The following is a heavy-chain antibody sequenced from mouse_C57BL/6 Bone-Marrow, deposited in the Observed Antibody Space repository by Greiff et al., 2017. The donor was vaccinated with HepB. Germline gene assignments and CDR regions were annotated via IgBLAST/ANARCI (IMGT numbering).Heavy chain of an antibody. Sequence: EVKLMESGGGLVKPGGSLKLSCAASGFTFSSYAMSWVRQTPEKRLEWVATISDGGSYTYYPDNVKGRFTISRDNAKNNRYLQMSHLKSEDTAMYYCARDPAIYDSGGYAMDYWGQGTSVTVSS. D-gene: IGHD2-3*01. J-gene: IGHJ4*01. CDR2: ISDGGSYT. V-gene: IGHV5-4*01. CDR1: GFTFSSYA. CDR3: ARDPAIYDSGGYAMDY.